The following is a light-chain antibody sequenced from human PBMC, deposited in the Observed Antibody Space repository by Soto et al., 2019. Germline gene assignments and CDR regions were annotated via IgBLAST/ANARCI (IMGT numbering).Light chain of an antibody. V-gene: IGLV1-40*01. Sequence: QSVLTQPPSVSGAPGQRVTISCTGSSSNFGAGYDVHWYQHLPGTAPKVLIYGNSNRPSGVPDRFSGSKSGTSASLAITGLQAEDEADYYCQSYDSSLSGSVFGGGTQLTVL. CDR3: QSYDSSLSGSV. CDR2: GNS. J-gene: IGLJ2*01. CDR1: SSNFGAGYD.